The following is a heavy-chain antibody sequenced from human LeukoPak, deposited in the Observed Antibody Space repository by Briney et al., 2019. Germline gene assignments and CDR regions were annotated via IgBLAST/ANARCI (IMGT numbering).Heavy chain of an antibody. J-gene: IGHJ4*02. Sequence: SETLSLTCTVSGYSISSGYYWGWIRQPPGKGLEWIGSLYHSGSTYYNPSLKSRVTISIDTSKNQFSLKLSSVTAADTAVYYCARTRVSYWVPELDYWGQGTLVTVSS. D-gene: IGHD1-26*01. CDR2: LYHSGST. CDR3: ARTRVSYWVPELDY. CDR1: GYSISSGYY. V-gene: IGHV4-38-2*02.